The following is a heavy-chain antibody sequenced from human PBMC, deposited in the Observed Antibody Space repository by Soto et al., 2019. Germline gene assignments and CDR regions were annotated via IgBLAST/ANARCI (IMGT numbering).Heavy chain of an antibody. V-gene: IGHV3-21*01. D-gene: IGHD3-16*02. Sequence: EVQLVESGGGLVKPGGSLRLSCAASGFTFSSYSMNWVRQAPGKGLEWVSSISSSSSYIYYADSVKGRFTISRDNAKNSLNLQMKSLRAEDTAVYYCARAPSNYIWGSYRIWGQGTLVTVSS. CDR1: GFTFSSYS. J-gene: IGHJ4*02. CDR2: ISSSSSYI. CDR3: ARAPSNYIWGSYRI.